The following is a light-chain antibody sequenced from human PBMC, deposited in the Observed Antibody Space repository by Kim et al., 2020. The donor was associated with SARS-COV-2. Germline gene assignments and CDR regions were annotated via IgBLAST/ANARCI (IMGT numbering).Light chain of an antibody. CDR3: MQTFQPPRT. Sequence: PASISCRSSQSLLNGNGYNYLDWYLQKPEQSPQLLIYLTSKRASGVPDRFSGGGSGTDITLKSSRVEAEDVGVYYCMQTFQPPRTFGQGTRLEIK. CDR2: LTS. J-gene: IGKJ5*01. CDR1: QSLLNGNGYNY. V-gene: IGKV2-28*01.